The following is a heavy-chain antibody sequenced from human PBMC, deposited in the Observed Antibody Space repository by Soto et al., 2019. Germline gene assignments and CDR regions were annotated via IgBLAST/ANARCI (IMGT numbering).Heavy chain of an antibody. J-gene: IGHJ4*02. Sequence: LGESLKISCKGSGYSFTSYWISWVRQMPGKGLEWMGRIDPSDSYTNYSPSFQGHVTISADKSISTAYLQWSSLKASDTAMYYCGGGGVAHPTRLDYWGQGTLVTVSS. V-gene: IGHV5-10-1*01. CDR2: IDPSDSYT. D-gene: IGHD5-12*01. CDR1: GYSFTSYW. CDR3: GGGGVAHPTRLDY.